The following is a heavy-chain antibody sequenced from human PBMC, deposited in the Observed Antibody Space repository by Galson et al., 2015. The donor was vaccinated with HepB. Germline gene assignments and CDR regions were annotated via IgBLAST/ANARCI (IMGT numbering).Heavy chain of an antibody. J-gene: IGHJ6*02. V-gene: IGHV3-11*01. Sequence: SLRLSCAASGFTFSDYYMSWIRQAPGKGLEWVSYISSSGSTIYYADSVKGRFTISRDNAKNSLYLQMNSLRAEDTAVYYCARDWGWSGLTRYYDFWSGYLNGMDVWGQGTTVTVSS. CDR1: GFTFSDYY. D-gene: IGHD3-3*01. CDR3: ARDWGWSGLTRYYDFWSGYLNGMDV. CDR2: ISSSGSTI.